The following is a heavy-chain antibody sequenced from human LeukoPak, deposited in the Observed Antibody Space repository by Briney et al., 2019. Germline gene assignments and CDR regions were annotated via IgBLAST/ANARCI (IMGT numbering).Heavy chain of an antibody. V-gene: IGHV3-7*01. CDR3: AREQVDY. J-gene: IGHJ4*02. CDR1: GFTVSSNY. Sequence: GGSLRLSCAASGFTVSSNYMSWVRQAPGKGLEWVANINQDGSEKYYVASVKGRFTISRDNAKNSLYLQMNRLTAEDTAVYYCAREQVDYWGQGTLVTVSS. CDR2: INQDGSEK.